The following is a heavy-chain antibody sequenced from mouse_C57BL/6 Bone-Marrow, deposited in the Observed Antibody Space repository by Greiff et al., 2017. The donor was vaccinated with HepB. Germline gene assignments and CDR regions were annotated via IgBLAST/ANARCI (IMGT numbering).Heavy chain of an antibody. D-gene: IGHD1-1*01. Sequence: QVQLKESGPGLVAPSQCLSITCTVSGFSFTSYAISWVRQPPGKGLEWLGVIWTGGGTNYNSALKSRLSISKDNSTSQVFLKMNSLQTDDTARYYCARNYPIATVVEDYYAMDYWGQGTSVTVSS. J-gene: IGHJ4*01. CDR2: IWTGGGT. CDR1: GFSFTSYA. CDR3: ARNYPIATVVEDYYAMDY. V-gene: IGHV2-9-1*01.